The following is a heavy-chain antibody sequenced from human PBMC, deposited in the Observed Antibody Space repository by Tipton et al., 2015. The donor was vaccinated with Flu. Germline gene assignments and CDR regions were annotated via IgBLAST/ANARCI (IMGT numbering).Heavy chain of an antibody. J-gene: IGHJ5*02. Sequence: TLSLTCTVSSYPITTNFYWGWIRQSPGKGLQWIAIVYQSGDTYYNPSFRSRISISVDTSENQLSLRLASMTAADTAMYYCTRSSPGFDPWGQGTLVTVSS. V-gene: IGHV4-38-2*02. CDR3: TRSSPGFDP. D-gene: IGHD2-8*02. CDR2: VYQSGDT. CDR1: SYPITTNFY.